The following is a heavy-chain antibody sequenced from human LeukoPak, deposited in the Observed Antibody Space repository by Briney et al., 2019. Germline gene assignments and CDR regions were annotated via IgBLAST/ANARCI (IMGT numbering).Heavy chain of an antibody. D-gene: IGHD1-1*01. J-gene: IGHJ4*02. CDR2: ISSSSINI. V-gene: IGHV3-48*01. Sequence: PGGSLRLSCATSGLTFSGYSMNWVRQAPGKGLEWISYISSSSINIHYGDSVKGRFTISRDNAENSLYLQMNSLRAEDTAVYYCARDSIQLWPNAIDFWGQGTLVTVSS. CDR1: GLTFSGYS. CDR3: ARDSIQLWPNAIDF.